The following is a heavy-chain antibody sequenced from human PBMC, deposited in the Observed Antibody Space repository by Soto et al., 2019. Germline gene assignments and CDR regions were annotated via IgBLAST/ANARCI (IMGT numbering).Heavy chain of an antibody. D-gene: IGHD6-19*01. J-gene: IGHJ4*02. CDR3: ARERLSSGWPLHFDY. V-gene: IGHV4-31*03. CDR2: ISYSGST. CDR1: GGYIKSGDYY. Sequence: SETHSLTSTVSGGYIKSGDYYWSWIRQHPGKGLAWIGYISYSGSTYYNPSLKSRVSISIDTSKNQFSLRLSSVTAADTAVYYCARERLSSGWPLHFDYWGQGTLVTVSS.